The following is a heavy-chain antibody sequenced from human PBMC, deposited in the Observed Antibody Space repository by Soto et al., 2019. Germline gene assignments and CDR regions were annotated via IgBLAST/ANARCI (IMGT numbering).Heavy chain of an antibody. CDR1: GGSISSGAFY. Sequence: SETLSLTCTVSGGSISSGAFYWGWIRQPPEKGLDWIGSRYYSGSTYYNPSLKSRVTISVDTSKNQFSLKLSSVTAADTAVYYCERRYGYSFDYWGQGTLVTVSS. CDR2: RYYSGST. D-gene: IGHD1-1*01. V-gene: IGHV4-39*01. J-gene: IGHJ4*02. CDR3: ERRYGYSFDY.